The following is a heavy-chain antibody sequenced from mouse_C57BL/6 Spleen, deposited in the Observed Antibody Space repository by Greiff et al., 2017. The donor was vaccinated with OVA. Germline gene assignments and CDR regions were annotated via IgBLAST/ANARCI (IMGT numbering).Heavy chain of an antibody. CDR2: IHPNSGGT. CDR3: ARSGGGNYYFDD. J-gene: IGHJ2*01. Sequence: QVQLQQPGAELVKPGASVKLSCKASGYTFTSYWMHWVKQRPGQGLEWIGMIHPNSGGTNYNEKFKSKATLTVDKSSSTAYMQLSSLTSEDSAVYYCARSGGGNYYFDDWGQGTTLTVSS. CDR1: GYTFTSYW. D-gene: IGHD2-1*01. V-gene: IGHV1-64*01.